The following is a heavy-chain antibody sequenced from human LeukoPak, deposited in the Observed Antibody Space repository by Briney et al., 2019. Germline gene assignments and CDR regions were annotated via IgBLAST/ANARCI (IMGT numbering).Heavy chain of an antibody. CDR1: GGSISSYY. V-gene: IGHV4-59*12. D-gene: IGHD3-16*01. Sequence: SETLSLTCTVSGGSISSYYWSWIRQPPGKGLEWIGYIYYSGSTNYNPSLKSRVTISVDTSRKQFFLRLSSVTAADTAVYYCARGLRGPRGYWGQGTLVTVSS. CDR2: IYYSGST. CDR3: ARGLRGPRGY. J-gene: IGHJ4*02.